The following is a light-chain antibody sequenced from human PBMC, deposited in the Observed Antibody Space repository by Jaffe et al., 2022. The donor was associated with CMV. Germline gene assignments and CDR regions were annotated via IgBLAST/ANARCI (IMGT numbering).Light chain of an antibody. J-gene: IGKJ5*01. CDR2: GAS. CDR3: LQYGTSPLT. V-gene: IGKV3-20*01. Sequence: EIVLTQSPGTLSLSPGERATLSCRASQSVKSTYLAWYQHKPGRAPRLLIYGASTRATGIPDRFSGSGSGTDFTLTISGLEPEDFAVYDCLQYGTSPLTFGQGTRLEI. CDR1: QSVKSTY.